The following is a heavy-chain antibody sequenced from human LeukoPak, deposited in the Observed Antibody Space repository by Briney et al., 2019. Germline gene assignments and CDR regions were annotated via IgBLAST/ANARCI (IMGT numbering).Heavy chain of an antibody. Sequence: PSETLSLTCTVSGGSISSYYWSWIRQPPGKGLEWIGYIYYSGSTNYNPSLKSRVTISVDTSKNQFSLKLSSVTAADTAVYYCARGNYYDSSGYNWFDPWGQGTLGTVSS. J-gene: IGHJ5*02. CDR1: GGSISSYY. CDR3: ARGNYYDSSGYNWFDP. D-gene: IGHD3-22*01. CDR2: IYYSGST. V-gene: IGHV4-59*01.